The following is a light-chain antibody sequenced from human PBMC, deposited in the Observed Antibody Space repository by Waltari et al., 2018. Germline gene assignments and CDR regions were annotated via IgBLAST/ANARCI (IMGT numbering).Light chain of an antibody. CDR3: QQCAGSPYT. V-gene: IGKV3-20*01. CDR1: QSVGSNC. CDR2: SAS. J-gene: IGKJ2*01. Sequence: EIVLTQSPGTLSLSPGERATLSCRASQSVGSNCLAWYQQKPGQAPRLLIFSASSRIPDIPDRFSASGYGTDFTLTIRRLEPEDFAVYYCQQCAGSPYTFGQGTKLEIK.